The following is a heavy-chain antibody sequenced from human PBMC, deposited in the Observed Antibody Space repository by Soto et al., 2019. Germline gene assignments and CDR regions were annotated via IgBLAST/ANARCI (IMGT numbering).Heavy chain of an antibody. CDR1: GFTFSSYG. J-gene: IGHJ5*02. CDR3: AKAYDFWSGYYPNWFDR. Sequence: QVQLVESGGGVVQPGRSLRLSCAASGFTFSSYGMHWVRQAPGKGLEWVAVISYDGSNKYYADSVKGRLTISRDNSKNTLYLQMTSRRAEDTVVYYCAKAYDFWSGYYPNWFDRWGQGTLVTVSS. D-gene: IGHD3-3*01. CDR2: ISYDGSNK. V-gene: IGHV3-30*18.